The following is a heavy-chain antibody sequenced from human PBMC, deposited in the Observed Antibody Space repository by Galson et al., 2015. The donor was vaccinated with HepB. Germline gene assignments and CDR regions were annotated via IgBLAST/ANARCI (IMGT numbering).Heavy chain of an antibody. J-gene: IGHJ4*02. CDR1: GGTFSSYA. Sequence: SCKASGGTFSSYAISWARQAPGQGLEWMGGIIPIFGTANYAQKFQGRVTIAADKSTSTAYMELSSLRSEDTAVYYCASGRGGYYPGYWGQGTLVTVSS. D-gene: IGHD3-22*01. CDR3: ASGRGGYYPGY. CDR2: IIPIFGTA. V-gene: IGHV1-69*06.